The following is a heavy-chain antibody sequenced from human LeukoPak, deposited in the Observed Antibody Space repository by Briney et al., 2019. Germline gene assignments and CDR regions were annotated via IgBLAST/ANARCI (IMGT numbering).Heavy chain of an antibody. CDR2: ISGSSAYI. D-gene: IGHD3-3*01. Sequence: GGSLRHSCAASEFTFSSYNMNWVRQAPGKGLEWVSSISGSSAYIYYADSVKGRFTISRDNAKNSLYLQMNSLRAEDTAVYYCAREMFWSGYFWGQGALVTVSS. CDR3: AREMFWSGYF. J-gene: IGHJ4*02. V-gene: IGHV3-21*01. CDR1: EFTFSSYN.